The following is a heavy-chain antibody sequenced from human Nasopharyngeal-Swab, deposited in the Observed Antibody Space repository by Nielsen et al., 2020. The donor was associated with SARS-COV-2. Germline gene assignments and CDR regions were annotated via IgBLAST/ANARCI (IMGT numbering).Heavy chain of an antibody. Sequence: ARQAPGKGLEWVAVIWYDGSNKYYADSVKGRFTISRDNSKNTLYLQMNSLRAEDTAVYYCARDFSLRGVIITDAFDIWGQGTMVTVSS. D-gene: IGHD3-10*01. V-gene: IGHV3-33*01. CDR2: IWYDGSNK. CDR3: ARDFSLRGVIITDAFDI. J-gene: IGHJ3*02.